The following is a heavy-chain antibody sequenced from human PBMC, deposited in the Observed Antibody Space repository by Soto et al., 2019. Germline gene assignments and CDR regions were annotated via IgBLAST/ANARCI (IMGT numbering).Heavy chain of an antibody. CDR1: GGSISSGGYY. J-gene: IGHJ3*02. Sequence: SETLSLTCTVSGGSISSGGYYWCWIRQQPGKGLEWIGYIYYSGSTYYNPSLKSRVTISVDTSKNQFALKLSAGTAADTAVYCCARGGHGFWSGTGGAFDIWGQGTMVTVSS. CDR2: IYYSGST. CDR3: ARGGHGFWSGTGGAFDI. D-gene: IGHD3-3*01. V-gene: IGHV4-31*02.